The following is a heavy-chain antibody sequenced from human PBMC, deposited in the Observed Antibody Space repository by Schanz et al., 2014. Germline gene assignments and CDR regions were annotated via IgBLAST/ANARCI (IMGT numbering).Heavy chain of an antibody. Sequence: QVQLVQSGAEVKKPGASVKVSCRASGYPFTSDDITWVRQAPGQGLEWMGWMNPNSGDTGYPRKFQDRVPMTRNTSISTAYMELNSLTSEDTAVYYCARAPTAYCSDTSCLGTPFDYWGQGTLVTVSS. J-gene: IGHJ4*02. CDR3: ARAPTAYCSDTSCLGTPFDY. V-gene: IGHV1-8*01. CDR1: GYPFTSDD. CDR2: MNPNSGDT. D-gene: IGHD2-2*01.